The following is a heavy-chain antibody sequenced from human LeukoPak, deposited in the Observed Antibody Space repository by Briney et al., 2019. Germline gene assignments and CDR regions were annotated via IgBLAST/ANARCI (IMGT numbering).Heavy chain of an antibody. CDR1: GFTFSSYS. Sequence: PGGSLRLSCAASGFTFSSYSMNWVRQAPGKGLEWVSSISSSSSYIYYADSVKGRFTISRDNAKNSLYLQMNSLRAEDTAVYYCARDPGYCSSTSCYAGAFDIWGQGTMVTVSS. CDR2: ISSSSSYI. J-gene: IGHJ3*02. V-gene: IGHV3-21*01. D-gene: IGHD2-2*01. CDR3: ARDPGYCSSTSCYAGAFDI.